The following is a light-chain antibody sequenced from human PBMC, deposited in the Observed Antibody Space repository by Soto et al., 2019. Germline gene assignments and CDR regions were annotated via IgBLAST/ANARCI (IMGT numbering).Light chain of an antibody. J-gene: IGLJ2*01. CDR2: EVS. CDR3: SSYAGSNNVV. V-gene: IGLV2-8*01. CDR1: SSDVGGYKY. Sequence: QSALTQPPSASGSPGQSVTISCTGTSSDVGGYKYVSWYQQHPGKAPKLMTYEVSKRPSGVPDRFSGSKSGNTASLTVSGLQAEDEAYYYCSSYAGSNNVVFGGGTKLTVL.